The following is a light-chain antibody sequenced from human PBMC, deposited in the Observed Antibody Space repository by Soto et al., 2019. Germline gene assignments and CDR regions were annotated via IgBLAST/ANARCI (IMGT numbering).Light chain of an antibody. CDR1: QSISVW. J-gene: IGKJ1*01. Sequence: DIQMTQSPSTLSASVGDRVTITCRASQSISVWLAWYQQKAGKAPNLLIYKASTLKSGVPSRFSGSGSGTEFTLTISSLQPDDFATYYCQHYNSYSGACGQGTKVDIK. V-gene: IGKV1-5*03. CDR3: QHYNSYSGA. CDR2: KAS.